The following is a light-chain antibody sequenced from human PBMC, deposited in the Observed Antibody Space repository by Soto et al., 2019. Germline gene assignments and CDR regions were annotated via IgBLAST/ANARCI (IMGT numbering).Light chain of an antibody. CDR1: QSISSW. Sequence: DIQITPSPSPPAASVGDGVTITFRASQSISSWLAWYQQKPGKAPKLLIYKASSLESGVPSRFSGSGSGTEFTLTISSLQPDDFATYYCQHYNSYSRTFGQGTKVDIK. J-gene: IGKJ1*01. CDR3: QHYNSYSRT. CDR2: KAS. V-gene: IGKV1-5*03.